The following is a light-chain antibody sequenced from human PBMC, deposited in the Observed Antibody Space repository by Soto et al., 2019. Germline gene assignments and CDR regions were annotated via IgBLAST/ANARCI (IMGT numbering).Light chain of an antibody. Sequence: DVQMTQSPSSLSASVGDRVTITCRASQGIAPYLAWFQQKPGKVPKLLIYAASTLQSGVPSRFSGSGSGTDFTLTISILQPEAVASYFCRKYNSAHLTFGGGTNVDIK. V-gene: IGKV1-27*01. CDR3: RKYNSAHLT. CDR2: AAS. J-gene: IGKJ4*01. CDR1: QGIAPY.